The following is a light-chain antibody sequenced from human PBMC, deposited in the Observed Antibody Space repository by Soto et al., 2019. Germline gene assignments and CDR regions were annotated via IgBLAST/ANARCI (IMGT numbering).Light chain of an antibody. CDR3: QQYGRSLPT. J-gene: IGKJ2*01. CDR1: QSISNSY. CDR2: GAS. Sequence: ENVLTQSPDILSLSPGERVTLSCRASQSISNSYLAWYQQKPGQAPRVLIYGASNRATGTPDRFSGSGSGTDFTLTISRLQPEDVELYYWQQYGRSLPTFGRGTKLDIK. V-gene: IGKV3-20*01.